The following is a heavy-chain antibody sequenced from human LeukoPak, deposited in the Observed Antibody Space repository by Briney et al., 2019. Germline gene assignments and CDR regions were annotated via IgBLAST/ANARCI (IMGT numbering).Heavy chain of an antibody. CDR1: GFTISSYA. J-gene: IGHJ4*02. CDR3: ARGYYVSDY. V-gene: IGHV3-30*01. D-gene: IGHD3-10*02. CDR2: ISDDGSNK. Sequence: PGGSLRLSFAASGFTISSYAMHWVRQAPAKGLEWVAVISDDGSNKYYAEAVKDRLTISSHNPKNKPYLQLNSLRAEDTAVYYCARGYYVSDYWGQGTLVTVSS.